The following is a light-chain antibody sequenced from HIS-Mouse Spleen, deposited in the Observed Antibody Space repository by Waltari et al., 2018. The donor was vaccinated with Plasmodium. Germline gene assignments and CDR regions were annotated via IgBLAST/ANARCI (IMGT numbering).Light chain of an antibody. J-gene: IGKJ1*01. CDR3: QQDYSTPWT. Sequence: DIVMTQSPDSLAVSLGERATINCKSSQSVLYSSNNKNYLAWYQQKPGKPPKLLIYWASTRESGVPDRCSGSGSGTDFTLTISSLQAEDVAVYYCQQDYSTPWTFGQGTKVEIK. CDR1: QSVLYSSNNKNY. CDR2: WAS. V-gene: IGKV4-1*01.